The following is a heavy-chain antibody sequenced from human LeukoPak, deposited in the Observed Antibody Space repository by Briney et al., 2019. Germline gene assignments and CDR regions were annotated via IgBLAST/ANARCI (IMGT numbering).Heavy chain of an antibody. CDR1: GGTFSSYA. Sequence: SVKVSCKASGGTFSSYAISWVRQAPGQGLEWMGGIIPIFGTANYAQKFQGRVTITADESTSTAYMELSSLRSEDTAVYYCARDGSQGSLGWFDHWGQGTLVTVSS. J-gene: IGHJ5*02. CDR2: IIPIFGTA. CDR3: ARDGSQGSLGWFDH. D-gene: IGHD1-1*01. V-gene: IGHV1-69*13.